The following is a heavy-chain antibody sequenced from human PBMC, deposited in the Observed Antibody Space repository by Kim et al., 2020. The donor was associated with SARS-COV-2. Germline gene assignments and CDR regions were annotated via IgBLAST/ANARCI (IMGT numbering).Heavy chain of an antibody. Sequence: GGSLRLSCAASGFTFDDYAMHWVRQAPGKGLEWVSGISWNRGSIGYADSVKGRFTISRDNAKNSLYLQMNSLRAEDTALYYCAKDAGGVATIGGAFDIWGQGTMVTVSS. CDR1: GFTFDDYA. J-gene: IGHJ3*02. CDR3: AKDAGGVATIGGAFDI. CDR2: ISWNRGSI. D-gene: IGHD5-12*01. V-gene: IGHV3-9*01.